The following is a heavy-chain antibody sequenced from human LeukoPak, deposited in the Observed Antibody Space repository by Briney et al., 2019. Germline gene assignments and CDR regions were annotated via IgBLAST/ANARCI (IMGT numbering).Heavy chain of an antibody. J-gene: IGHJ4*02. D-gene: IGHD3-16*02. Sequence: ASVKVSCKASGYTFTGYYMHWVRQAPGQGLEWMGWINPNSGGTNYAQRFQGRVTMTRDTSISTAYMELSRLRSDDTAVYYCARAPNYVWGSYRSVSNFIDYWGQGTLVTVSS. V-gene: IGHV1-2*02. CDR2: INPNSGGT. CDR1: GYTFTGYY. CDR3: ARAPNYVWGSYRSVSNFIDY.